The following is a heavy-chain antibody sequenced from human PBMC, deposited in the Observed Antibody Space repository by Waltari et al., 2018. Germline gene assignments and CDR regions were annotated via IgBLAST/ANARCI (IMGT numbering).Heavy chain of an antibody. CDR3: ARDGMPGVASYVY. D-gene: IGHD2-2*01. Sequence: QVQLQESGPGLVKHSETLALTCAVSGYSISSGYYWGWIRQPQGKGLEWIGSIYHRGRHYSNPALNSRVTRSVDTSKHQFSRKLRSVTAADTAVSYCARDGMPGVASYVYWGQGTLVTVSS. CDR2: IYHRGRH. CDR1: GYSISSGYY. J-gene: IGHJ4*02. V-gene: IGHV4-38-2*02.